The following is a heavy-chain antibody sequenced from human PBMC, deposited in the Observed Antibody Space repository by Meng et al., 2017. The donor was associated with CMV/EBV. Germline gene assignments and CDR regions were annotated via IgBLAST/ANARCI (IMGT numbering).Heavy chain of an antibody. D-gene: IGHD3-9*01. V-gene: IGHV3-53*01. CDR2: IYSGGST. Sequence: LTGAASGFTVSSNYMSWVRQAPGKGLEWVSVIYSGGSTYYADSVKGRFTISRDNSKNTLYLQMNSLRAEDTAVYYCARLPEYGGYYDILTGYSRTTYGMDVWGQGTTVTVSS. CDR3: ARLPEYGGYYDILTGYSRTTYGMDV. CDR1: GFTVSSNY. J-gene: IGHJ6*02.